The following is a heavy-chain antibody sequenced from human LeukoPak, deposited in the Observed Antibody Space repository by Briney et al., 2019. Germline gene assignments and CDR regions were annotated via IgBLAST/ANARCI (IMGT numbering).Heavy chain of an antibody. CDR2: ISSSSSTI. J-gene: IGHJ4*02. Sequence: GGSLRLSCAASGFTFSSYSMNWVRQAPGKGLEWVSYISSSSSTIYYADSVKGRFTISRDNAENSLYLQMNSLRAEDTAVYYCARDPPLNPIPAASGYWGQGTLVTVSS. CDR3: ARDPPLNPIPAASGY. V-gene: IGHV3-48*01. D-gene: IGHD2-2*01. CDR1: GFTFSSYS.